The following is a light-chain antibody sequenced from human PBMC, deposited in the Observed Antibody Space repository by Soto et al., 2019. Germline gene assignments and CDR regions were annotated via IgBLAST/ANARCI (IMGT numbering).Light chain of an antibody. CDR3: QQYGVSRT. CDR2: GAS. Sequence: EIVMTQSPATLSVSPGERATLSCRASQSVSSNLAWYQQKPGQAPRLLIYGASTRATGIPARFSGSGSGTEFTLTISSLQSEDFAVYYCQQYGVSRTFGQGTKVEV. CDR1: QSVSSN. J-gene: IGKJ1*01. V-gene: IGKV3-15*01.